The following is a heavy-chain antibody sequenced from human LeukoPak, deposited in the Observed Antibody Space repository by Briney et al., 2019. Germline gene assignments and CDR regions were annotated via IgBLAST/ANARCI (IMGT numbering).Heavy chain of an antibody. D-gene: IGHD3-10*01. Sequence: SETLSLTCTVSGYSISSGYYWGWIRQPPGKGLEWIGSIYHSGSTYYNPSLKSRVPISVDTSKNQFSLKLSSVTAADTAVYYCARTIPSVSAMVRGVLDYWGQGTLVTASS. CDR2: IYHSGST. V-gene: IGHV4-38-2*02. J-gene: IGHJ4*02. CDR1: GYSISSGYY. CDR3: ARTIPSVSAMVRGVLDY.